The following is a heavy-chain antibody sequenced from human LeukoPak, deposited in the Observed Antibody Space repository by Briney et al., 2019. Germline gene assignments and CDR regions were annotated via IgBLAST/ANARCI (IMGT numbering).Heavy chain of an antibody. Sequence: PSETLSLTCAVYGGSFSGYYWSWIRQPPGKGLEWIGEINHSGSTNYNPSLKSRVTISVDTSKNQFSLKLSPVTAADTAAYYCARKRGYKARALDIWGQGTMVTVSS. CDR1: GGSFSGYY. CDR3: ARKRGYKARALDI. D-gene: IGHD3-10*01. CDR2: INHSGST. V-gene: IGHV4-34*01. J-gene: IGHJ3*02.